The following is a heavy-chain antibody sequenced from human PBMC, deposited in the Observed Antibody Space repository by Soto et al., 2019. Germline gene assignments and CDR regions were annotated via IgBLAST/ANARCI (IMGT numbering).Heavy chain of an antibody. CDR3: ARVTMVGATLSTTTWFDP. V-gene: IGHV1-18*01. Sequence: QVQLVQSGAEVKKPGASVKVSCKASGYTFTSYGISWVRQAPGQGLEWMGWISAYNGNTNYAQKLQGRVTMTTDTSTSTAYMELRSLRSDDTAVYYCARVTMVGATLSTTTWFDPWGQGTLVTVSS. D-gene: IGHD1-26*01. CDR1: GYTFTSYG. CDR2: ISAYNGNT. J-gene: IGHJ5*02.